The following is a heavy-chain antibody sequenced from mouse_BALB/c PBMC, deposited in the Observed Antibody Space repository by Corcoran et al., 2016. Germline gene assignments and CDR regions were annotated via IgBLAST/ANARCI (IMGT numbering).Heavy chain of an antibody. J-gene: IGHJ1*01. V-gene: IGHV14-3*02. CDR1: GFNIKDTY. CDR2: IDPANGNT. CDR3: ARWDWYFDV. Sequence: EVQLQQSGAELVKPGASVKLSCTASGFNIKDTYMHWVKQRHEQGLEWIGRIDPANGNTKYDPKFQGKATITADTSSNTAYLQLSSLTSEDTAVYYCARWDWYFDVWGAGTTVTVS.